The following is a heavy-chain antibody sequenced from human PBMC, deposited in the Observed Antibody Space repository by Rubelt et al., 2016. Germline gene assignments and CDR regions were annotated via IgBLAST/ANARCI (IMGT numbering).Heavy chain of an antibody. D-gene: IGHD4-17*01. CDR2: IYYSGST. CDR1: GGSISSGGYY. CDR3: AKRHLYGDYSFDY. Sequence: QVQLQESGPGLVKPSGTLSLTCAVSGGSISSGGYYWSWIRQYPGKGLEWIGYIYYSGSTYYNPSLKSRITISVDTSKNQFSLKLSSVTAEDTAVYYCAKRHLYGDYSFDYWGQGTLVTVSS. J-gene: IGHJ4*02. V-gene: IGHV4-31*11.